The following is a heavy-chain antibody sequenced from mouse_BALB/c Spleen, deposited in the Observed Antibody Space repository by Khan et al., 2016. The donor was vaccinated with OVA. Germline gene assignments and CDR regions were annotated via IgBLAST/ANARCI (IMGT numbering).Heavy chain of an antibody. CDR2: INPSNGDT. CDR1: GYTFTSYY. CDR3: TRSGYGSFAY. D-gene: IGHD2-2*01. J-gene: IGHJ3*01. Sequence: QIQLVQSGAELVKPGASVRLSCKASGYTFTSYYLYWVKQRPGQDLEWIGDINPSNGDTNFNEKFKSKATLTVDKSSSTAYIHLNSLTSEDSAVYYCTRSGYGSFAYWGQGTLVTGSA. V-gene: IGHV1-53*01.